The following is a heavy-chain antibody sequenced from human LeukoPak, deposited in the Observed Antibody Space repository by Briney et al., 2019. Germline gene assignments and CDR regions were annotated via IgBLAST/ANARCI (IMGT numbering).Heavy chain of an antibody. CDR2: IYYSGST. CDR3: VRVNYYGSGSSP. J-gene: IGHJ5*02. CDR1: GGSISSGDYY. V-gene: IGHV4-30-4*08. D-gene: IGHD3-10*01. Sequence: SETLSLTCTVSGGSISSGDYYWSWIRQPPGKGLEWIGYIYYSGSTYYNPSLKSRVTISVDTSKNQFSLKLSSVTAADTAVYYCVRVNYYGSGSSPWGQGTLVTVSS.